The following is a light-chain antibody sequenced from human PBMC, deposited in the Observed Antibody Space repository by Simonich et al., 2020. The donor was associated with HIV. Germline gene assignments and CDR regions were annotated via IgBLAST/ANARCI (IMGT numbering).Light chain of an antibody. CDR2: DNN. J-gene: IGLJ3*02. V-gene: IGLV1-51*01. CDR3: AAWDDSLNGWV. CDR1: SSNIGNNY. Sequence: QSVLTQPPSVSAAPGQKVTISCSGSSSNIGNNYVSWYQQLPGTAPKLLIDDNNQRPAGVPDRFSGSKSGTSASLAISGLQSEDEADYYCAAWDDSLNGWVFGGGTKLTVL.